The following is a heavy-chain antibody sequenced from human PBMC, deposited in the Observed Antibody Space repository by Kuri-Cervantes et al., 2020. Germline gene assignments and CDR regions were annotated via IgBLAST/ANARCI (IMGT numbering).Heavy chain of an antibody. J-gene: IGHJ4*02. CDR1: GFTFSSYA. CDR2: ISGSGGST. V-gene: IGHV3-23*01. Sequence: LSLTCVASGFTFSSYAMSWVRQAPGKGLEWVSAISGSGGSTYYADSVKGRFTISRDNSKNTLYLQMNSLRAEDTAVYYCAKATGYYYDSSGPYLFDYWGQGTPVTVSS. D-gene: IGHD3-22*01. CDR3: AKATGYYYDSSGPYLFDY.